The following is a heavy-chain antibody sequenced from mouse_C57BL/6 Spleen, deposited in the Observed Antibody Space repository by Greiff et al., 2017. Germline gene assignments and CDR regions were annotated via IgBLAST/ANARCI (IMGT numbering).Heavy chain of an antibody. CDR2: IDPSDSYT. V-gene: IGHV1-69*01. J-gene: IGHJ2*01. D-gene: IGHD3-3*01. CDR1: GYTFTSYW. CDR3: ARTGTPYYFCY. Sequence: QVQLQQPGAELVMPGASVKLSCKASGYTFTSYWMHWVKQRPGQGLEWIGEIDPSDSYTNYNQKFKGKSTLTVDKSSSTAYMQLSSLTSEDSAVYYCARTGTPYYFCYWGQGTTLTVSS.